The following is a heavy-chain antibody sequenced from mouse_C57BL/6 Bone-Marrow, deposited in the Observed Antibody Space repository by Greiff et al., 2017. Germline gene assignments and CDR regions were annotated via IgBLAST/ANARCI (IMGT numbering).Heavy chain of an antibody. CDR3: ARLGVRREAMDY. D-gene: IGHD1-2*01. Sequence: EVHLVESGPSLVKPSQTLSLTCSVTGDSITSGYWNWIRKFPGNKLEYMGYISYSGSTYYNPSLKSRISITRDTSKNQYYLQLNSVTTEDTATYYCARLGVRREAMDYWGQGTSVTGSS. CDR1: GDSITSGY. V-gene: IGHV3-8*02. J-gene: IGHJ4*01. CDR2: ISYSGST.